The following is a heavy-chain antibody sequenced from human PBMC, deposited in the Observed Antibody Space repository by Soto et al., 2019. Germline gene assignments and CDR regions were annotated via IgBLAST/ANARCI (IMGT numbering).Heavy chain of an antibody. V-gene: IGHV4-59*01. Sequence: ETLSLTCTVSGGSISSYYWRWIRQPPGKGLEWIGYIYYSGSTNYNPSLKSRVTISVDTSKNQFSLKLSTVTAADTAVYYCARLDEGPHYYGSGSPNYWGQGTLVNVS. CDR3: ARLDEGPHYYGSGSPNY. J-gene: IGHJ4*02. CDR2: IYYSGST. CDR1: GGSISSYY. D-gene: IGHD3-10*01.